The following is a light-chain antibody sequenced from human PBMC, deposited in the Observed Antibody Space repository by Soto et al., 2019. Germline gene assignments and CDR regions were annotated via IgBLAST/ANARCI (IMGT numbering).Light chain of an antibody. V-gene: IGKV1-39*01. CDR3: QHSYSTPQT. CDR1: QTITTF. Sequence: DIQMTQSPSSLSASVGDRVTITCRASQTITTFLNWYQQRPGEAPKLLIYAASSLQSGVPSRFSGSGSGTDFTLTISSLQPEDFATYCWQHSYSTPQTFGQGTKVEIK. CDR2: AAS. J-gene: IGKJ1*01.